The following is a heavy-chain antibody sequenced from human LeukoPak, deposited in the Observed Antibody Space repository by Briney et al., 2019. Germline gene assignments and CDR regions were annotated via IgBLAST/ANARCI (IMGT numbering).Heavy chain of an antibody. D-gene: IGHD3-22*01. J-gene: IGHJ4*02. CDR1: GFTFSSYW. Sequence: GGSLRLSCAASGFTFSSYWMSWVRQAPGKGLEWVSGISWNSGSIGYADSVKGRFTISRDNAKNSLYLQMNSLRAEDTALYYCAKGPFSSYYDSSGYYHYWGQGTLVTVSS. CDR3: AKGPFSSYYDSSGYYHY. V-gene: IGHV3-9*01. CDR2: ISWNSGSI.